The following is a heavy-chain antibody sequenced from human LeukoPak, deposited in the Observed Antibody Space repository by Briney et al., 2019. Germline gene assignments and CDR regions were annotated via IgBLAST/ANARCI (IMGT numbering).Heavy chain of an antibody. CDR3: TRVGSSKLLERRHMDV. V-gene: IGHV3-49*03. Sequence: GGSLRLSCTASGFTFGDYAMSWSRQAPGKGLEWVGFIRTKANGGTTEYAASVKGRFTISRDDSKSIAYLQMNSLKTEDTAVYYCTRVGSSKLLERRHMDVWGKGTTVTVSS. J-gene: IGHJ6*03. CDR2: IRTKANGGTT. CDR1: GFTFGDYA. D-gene: IGHD1-1*01.